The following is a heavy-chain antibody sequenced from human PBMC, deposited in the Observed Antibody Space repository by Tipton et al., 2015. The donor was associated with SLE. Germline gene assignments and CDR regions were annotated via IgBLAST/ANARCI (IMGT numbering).Heavy chain of an antibody. CDR2: FYPGDSDT. CDR3: AADGRHSSGFHF. V-gene: IGHV5-51*01. CDR1: GYYFTNFW. J-gene: IGHJ4*02. Sequence: QLVQSGAEVKKPGETLTISCKGSGYYFTNFWIGWVRQMPGKGLEWMGIFYPGDSDTRYSPSFQGQVTISVDRSISTAYLQWNSLKASDSAMYYCAADGRHSSGFHFWSQGTPVSVSS. D-gene: IGHD3-22*01.